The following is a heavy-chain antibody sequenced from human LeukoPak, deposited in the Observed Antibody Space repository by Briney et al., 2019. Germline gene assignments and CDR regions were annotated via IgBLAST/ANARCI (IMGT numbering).Heavy chain of an antibody. D-gene: IGHD1-26*01. J-gene: IGHJ4*02. CDR3: AKDRGNFDGLDY. CDR2: ISGSGGGT. CDR1: GFTFSSYA. Sequence: GGSLRLSCAASGFTFSSYAMTWVRQAPGKGLEWVSTISGSGGGTYYADSVKGRFTISRDNSKNTLYLQMNSLRVEDTAVYYCAKDRGNFDGLDYWGQGTLVTVSS. V-gene: IGHV3-23*01.